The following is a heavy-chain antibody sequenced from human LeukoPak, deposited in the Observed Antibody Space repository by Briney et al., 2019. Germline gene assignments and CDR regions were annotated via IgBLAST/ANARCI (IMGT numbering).Heavy chain of an antibody. CDR3: AKGITIFGVVIDYYYCMDV. CDR1: GFTFSSYA. Sequence: GGSLRLSCAASGFTFSSYAMSWVRQAPGKGLEWVSAISGSGDSAYHADSVKGRFTIFRDNSKTTLYLQMNSLRAEDTAVYYCAKGITIFGVVIDYYYCMDVWGKGTTVTVSS. J-gene: IGHJ6*03. V-gene: IGHV3-23*01. D-gene: IGHD3-3*01. CDR2: ISGSGDSA.